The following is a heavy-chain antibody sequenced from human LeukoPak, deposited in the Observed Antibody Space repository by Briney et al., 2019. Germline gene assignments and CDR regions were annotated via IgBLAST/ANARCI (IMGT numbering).Heavy chain of an antibody. CDR3: AKDIAPTGIGWVVAASYIDS. CDR2: INWNGGRS. J-gene: IGHJ4*02. Sequence: GGSLRLSCAASGFTFDDYGMSWVRQAPGKGLEWVSLINWNGGRSGYADSVKGRFTISRDNAKNSLYLQMNTLRTEDTALYYCAKDIAPTGIGWVVAASYIDSWGQGTLVTVSS. CDR1: GFTFDDYG. D-gene: IGHD2-15*01. V-gene: IGHV3-20*04.